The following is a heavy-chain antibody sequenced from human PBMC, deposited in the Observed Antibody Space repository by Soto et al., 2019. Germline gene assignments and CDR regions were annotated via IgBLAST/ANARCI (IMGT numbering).Heavy chain of an antibody. D-gene: IGHD2-15*01. CDR1: AGSEFSVSDQY. CDR2: SRNRVNNLST. Sequence: GGSLRLSCTVSAGSEFSVSDQYMDWVRQAPGKGLEWVGRSRNRVNNLSTAYAASVQGRFTISRDESKNTVYLQMNSLKTDDTAVYYCCRVDPSAKSPDYWGQGTLVTVSS. CDR3: CRVDPSAKSPDY. V-gene: IGHV3-72*01. J-gene: IGHJ4*02.